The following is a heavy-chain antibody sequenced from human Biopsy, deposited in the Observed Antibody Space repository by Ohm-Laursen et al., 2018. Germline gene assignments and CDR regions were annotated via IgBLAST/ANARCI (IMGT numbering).Heavy chain of an antibody. CDR2: INQDGDER. CDR1: GFTFSKYC. D-gene: IGHD3-9*01. V-gene: IGHV3-7*01. J-gene: IGHJ5*02. Sequence: SLRLSCAASGFTFSKYCMMWVRQSPGKGLEWVACINQDGDERYYVDSLRGRFTTSRDNAKNSLFLQMDGLGADDTALYYCARDVAVLRFFDRSGAWFDPWGQGTPVTVSS. CDR3: ARDVAVLRFFDRSGAWFDP.